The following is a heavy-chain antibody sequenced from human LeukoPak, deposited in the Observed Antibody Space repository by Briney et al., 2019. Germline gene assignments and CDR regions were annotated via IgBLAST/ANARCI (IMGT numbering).Heavy chain of an antibody. V-gene: IGHV1-2*02. Sequence: GASVKVSCKASGYTFTGYYMHWVRQAPGQGLERMGWINPNSGGTNYAQKFQGRVTMTRDTSISTAYMELSRLRSDDTAVYYCARVRGGYDSSGYPHDAFDIWGQGTMVTVSS. CDR1: GYTFTGYY. CDR3: ARVRGGYDSSGYPHDAFDI. D-gene: IGHD3-22*01. CDR2: INPNSGGT. J-gene: IGHJ3*02.